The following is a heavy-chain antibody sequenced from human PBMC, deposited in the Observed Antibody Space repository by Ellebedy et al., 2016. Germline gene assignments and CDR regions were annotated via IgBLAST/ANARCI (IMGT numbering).Heavy chain of an antibody. D-gene: IGHD4-23*01. CDR3: AREGTTVVTYNWFDP. Sequence: SVKVSCXASGGTFSSYAISWVRQAPGQGLEWMGGIIPIFGTVNYAQKFQGRVTITADESTSTAYMELSSLRSEDTAVYYCAREGTTVVTYNWFDPWGQGTLVTVSS. J-gene: IGHJ5*02. V-gene: IGHV1-69*13. CDR2: IIPIFGTV. CDR1: GGTFSSYA.